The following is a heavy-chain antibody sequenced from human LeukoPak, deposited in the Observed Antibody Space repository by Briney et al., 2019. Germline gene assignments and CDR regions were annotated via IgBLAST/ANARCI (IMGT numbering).Heavy chain of an antibody. CDR1: GGSISSGDYY. CDR2: IYYSGST. V-gene: IGHV4-30-4*01. J-gene: IGHJ4*02. CDR3: AKVFWYVRGSPEGPPGFNY. Sequence: SETLSLTCTVSGGSISSGDYYWSWIRQPPGKGLEWIGYIYYSGSTYYNPSLKSRVTISVDTSKNQFSLKLSSVTAADTAVYYWAKVFWYVRGSPEGPPGFNYWGKETRATVS. D-gene: IGHD3-10*02.